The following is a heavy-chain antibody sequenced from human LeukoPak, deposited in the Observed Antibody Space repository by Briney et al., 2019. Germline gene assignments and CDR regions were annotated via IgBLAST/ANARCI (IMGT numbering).Heavy chain of an antibody. CDR3: AELGITMIGGV. V-gene: IGHV3-21*01. CDR2: ISSSGSDI. D-gene: IGHD3-10*02. J-gene: IGHJ6*04. Sequence: PGGSLRLSCAASGFTFSSYAMSWVRQAPGKGLEWVSAISSSGSDIYYADSVKGRFTISRDNAKNSLYLQMNSLRAEDTAVYYCAELGITMIGGVWGKGTTVTISS. CDR1: GFTFSSYA.